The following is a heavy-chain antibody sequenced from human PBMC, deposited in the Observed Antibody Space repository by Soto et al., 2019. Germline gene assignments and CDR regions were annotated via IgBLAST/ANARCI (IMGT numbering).Heavy chain of an antibody. J-gene: IGHJ6*02. CDR3: ARVGGIRYCSSTSCYLLAYYYGMDV. D-gene: IGHD2-2*01. V-gene: IGHV3-48*03. CDR2: ISSSGSTI. CDR1: GFTFSSYE. Sequence: LRLSCAASGFTFSSYEMNWVRQAPGKGLEWVSYISSSGSTIYYADSVKGRFTISRDNAKNSLYLQMNSLRAEDTAVYYCARVGGIRYCSSTSCYLLAYYYGMDVWGQGTTVTVSS.